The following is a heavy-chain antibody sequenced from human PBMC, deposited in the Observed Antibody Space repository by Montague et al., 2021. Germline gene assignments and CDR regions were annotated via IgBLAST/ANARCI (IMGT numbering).Heavy chain of an antibody. CDR3: AREVFSPNGMDD. CDR1: GFTFSSYT. CDR2: ISSNGDNT. J-gene: IGHJ6*02. Sequence: SLRLSCAASGFTFSSYTMHWVRHVPGKGLEYVSAISSNGDNTYYAYSVKGRFTISRDNSKNTLYLQMHSLRAEDTALYYCAREVFSPNGMDDWGQGTTVTVSS. D-gene: IGHD2-8*01. V-gene: IGHV3-64*04.